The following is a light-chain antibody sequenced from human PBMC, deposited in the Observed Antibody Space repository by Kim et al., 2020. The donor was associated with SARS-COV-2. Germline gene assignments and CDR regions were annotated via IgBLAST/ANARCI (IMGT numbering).Light chain of an antibody. J-gene: IGLJ2*01. V-gene: IGLV2-14*03. CDR3: SSYTSTSTRV. CDR2: DVS. CDR1: SRDVGGDDY. Sequence: GQSFTISCTGSSRDVGGDDYVSWYQQHPGKAPKAIIYDVSNRPSGVSNRFSGSKSGNTASLTISGLQAEDEADYYCSSYTSTSTRVFGGGTQLTVL.